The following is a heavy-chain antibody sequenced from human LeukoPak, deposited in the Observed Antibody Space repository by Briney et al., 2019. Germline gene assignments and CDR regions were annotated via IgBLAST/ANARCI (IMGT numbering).Heavy chain of an antibody. Sequence: GRSLRLSCAASGFTFSSYAMHWVRQAPGKRLEWVAVISYDGSNKYYADSVKGRFTISRDNSKNTLYLQMNSLRAEDTAVYYCARGYSSGWNTGGYFDYWGQGTLVTVSS. CDR2: ISYDGSNK. J-gene: IGHJ4*02. CDR1: GFTFSSYA. CDR3: ARGYSSGWNTGGYFDY. D-gene: IGHD6-19*01. V-gene: IGHV3-30-3*01.